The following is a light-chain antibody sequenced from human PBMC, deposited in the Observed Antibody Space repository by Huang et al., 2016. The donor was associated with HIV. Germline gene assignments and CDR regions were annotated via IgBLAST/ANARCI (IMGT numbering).Light chain of an antibody. CDR2: GAS. J-gene: IGKJ3*01. Sequence: EIVMTQSPATLSVSPGERATLSCRASQSVTGNLAWYQYKPGQPPRLLIYGASTRAAGAAARFKASGSGTEFTLTINSLQSEDFAVYYCQQYNKWPRTFGPGTKVDVK. CDR1: QSVTGN. CDR3: QQYNKWPRT. V-gene: IGKV3-15*01.